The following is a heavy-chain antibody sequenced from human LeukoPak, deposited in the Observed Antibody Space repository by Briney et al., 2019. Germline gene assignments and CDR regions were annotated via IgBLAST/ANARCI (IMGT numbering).Heavy chain of an antibody. CDR1: GDSFSSNTPA. D-gene: IGHD6-13*01. V-gene: IGHV6-1*01. CDR3: ARQQRGAFDY. Sequence: SQTLPLTCAISGDSFSSNTPAWNWIRQSPSRGLEWLGRTYYRSKLYNDYAVSVRSLITINPDTAKNQFSLQLNSVTPEDTAVYYCARQQRGAFDYWGQGTLVTVSS. J-gene: IGHJ4*02. CDR2: TYYRSKLYN.